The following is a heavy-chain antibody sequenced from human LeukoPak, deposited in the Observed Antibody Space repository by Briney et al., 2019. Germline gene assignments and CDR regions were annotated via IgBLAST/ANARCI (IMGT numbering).Heavy chain of an antibody. CDR1: GGSISSYY. D-gene: IGHD6-6*01. V-gene: IGHV4-59*01. Sequence: SETLSLTCTVSGGSISSYYWSWIRQLPGKGLEWIGYIYYSGSTNYNPSLKSRVTISVDTSKNQFSLKLSSVTAADTAVYYCARSGYSSSFDYWGQGTLVTVSS. J-gene: IGHJ4*02. CDR2: IYYSGST. CDR3: ARSGYSSSFDY.